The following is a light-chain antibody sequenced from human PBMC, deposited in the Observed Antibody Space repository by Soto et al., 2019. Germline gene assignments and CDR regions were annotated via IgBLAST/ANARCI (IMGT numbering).Light chain of an antibody. J-gene: IGKJ4*01. Sequence: EIVMTQSPATLSVSPGEGATLYCRASQGIGTTLAWYQQKPGQTPRLLIYNAYIRATGVPARFCGSASGTEFTLTISSLQSEDFAVYYCQHYSDWPLTFGGGTRVENK. CDR1: QGIGTT. CDR3: QHYSDWPLT. CDR2: NAY. V-gene: IGKV3-15*01.